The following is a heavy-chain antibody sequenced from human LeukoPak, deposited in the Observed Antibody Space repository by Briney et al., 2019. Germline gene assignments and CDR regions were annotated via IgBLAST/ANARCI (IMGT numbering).Heavy chain of an antibody. CDR3: ARVIAMAGGDLDC. J-gene: IGHJ4*02. V-gene: IGHV3-74*01. CDR1: GFTFSSYW. Sequence: GGSLRLSCAASGFTFSSYWMHWVRRAPGKGLVWVSRINSDGSSASYADSVKGRFTISRDNAKNTLYLQMNSLRAEDTAVYYCARVIAMAGGDLDCWGQGTLVTVSS. D-gene: IGHD6-19*01. CDR2: INSDGSSA.